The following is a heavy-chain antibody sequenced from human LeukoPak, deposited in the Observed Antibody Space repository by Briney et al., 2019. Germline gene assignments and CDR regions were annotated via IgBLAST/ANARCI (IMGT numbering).Heavy chain of an antibody. Sequence: SQTLSLTCAVSGGSISSGSGYWSWLRQPAGKTLEWIGRVFSSGTTTYNPSLKSRVSMSLDTAKNQFSLRLTSVTAADTAVYFCARERVDLDVRFDRWGQGTLVTVSS. V-gene: IGHV4-61*02. J-gene: IGHJ4*02. CDR2: VFSSGTT. CDR3: ARERVDLDVRFDR. CDR1: GGSISSGSGY. D-gene: IGHD2-2*01.